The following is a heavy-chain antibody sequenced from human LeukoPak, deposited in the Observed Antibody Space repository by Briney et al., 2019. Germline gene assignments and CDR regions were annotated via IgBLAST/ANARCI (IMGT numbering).Heavy chain of an antibody. D-gene: IGHD3-22*01. CDR1: GYTFTNYG. CDR3: ARRYYYDNSGYYYFDY. V-gene: IGHV1-18*01. J-gene: IGHJ4*02. CDR2: IGAYNGNT. Sequence: ASVKVSCKASGYTFTNYGISWVRQAPGQGLEWMGWIGAYNGNTNYAQKLQGRVTMTTDTSTGTAYMELRSLRSDDTAVYYCARRYYYDNSGYYYFDYWGQGTLVTVSS.